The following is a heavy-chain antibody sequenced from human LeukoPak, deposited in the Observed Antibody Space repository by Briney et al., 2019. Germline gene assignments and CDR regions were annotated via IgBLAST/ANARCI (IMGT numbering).Heavy chain of an antibody. D-gene: IGHD4-17*01. V-gene: IGHV3-23*01. Sequence: GGSLRLSCAASGFTFTSFGMSWVRQAPGKGLEWVSAISGSGGSTYYADSVKGRFTISRDNSKNTLYLQMNSLRAEDTAVYYCAKHPMTTVTPIDYWGQGTLVTVSS. J-gene: IGHJ4*02. CDR1: GFTFTSFG. CDR2: ISGSGGST. CDR3: AKHPMTTVTPIDY.